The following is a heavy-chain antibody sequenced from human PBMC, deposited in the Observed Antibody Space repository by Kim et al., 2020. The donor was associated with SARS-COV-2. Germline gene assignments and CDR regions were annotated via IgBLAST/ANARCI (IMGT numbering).Heavy chain of an antibody. CDR3: ARGSPVTTFYYYYYGMDV. J-gene: IGHJ6*02. V-gene: IGHV4-34*01. Sequence: LKGRVTISVDTSKNQFSLKLSSVTAADTAVYYGARGSPVTTFYYYYYGMDVWGQGTTVTVSS. D-gene: IGHD4-17*01.